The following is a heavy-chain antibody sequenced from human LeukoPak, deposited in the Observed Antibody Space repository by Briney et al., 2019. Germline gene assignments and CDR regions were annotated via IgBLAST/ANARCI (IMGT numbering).Heavy chain of an antibody. Sequence: GGSLRLSCAASGFTFSSYAMSWVRQAPGKGLEWVSAISDSGGSTYYADSVKGRFTISRDNSKNTRYLQMSSLRAEDTAVYYCAKEGGTYSTGWYWFDPWGQGTLVTVSS. CDR2: ISDSGGST. CDR1: GFTFSSYA. CDR3: AKEGGTYSTGWYWFDP. J-gene: IGHJ5*02. D-gene: IGHD6-19*01. V-gene: IGHV3-23*01.